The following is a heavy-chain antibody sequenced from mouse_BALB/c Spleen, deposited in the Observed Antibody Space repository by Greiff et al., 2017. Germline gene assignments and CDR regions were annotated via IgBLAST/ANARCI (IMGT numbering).Heavy chain of an antibody. V-gene: IGHV1-18*01. J-gene: IGHJ3*01. CDR1: GYTFTEYT. CDR2: INPNNGGT. CDR3: ARAREDYYGTPFAY. Sequence: VQLKESGPELVKPGASVKISCKTSGYTFTEYTMHWVQQSPGKSLEWIGGINPNNGGTSYNQKFKGKATLTVDKSSSTAYMELRSLTSEDSAVYYCARAREDYYGTPFAYWGQGTLVTVSA. D-gene: IGHD1-1*01.